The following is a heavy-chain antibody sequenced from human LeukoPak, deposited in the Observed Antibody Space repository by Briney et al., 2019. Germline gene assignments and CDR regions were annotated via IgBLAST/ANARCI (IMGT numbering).Heavy chain of an antibody. J-gene: IGHJ4*02. CDR1: GFTFSSYA. D-gene: IGHD2-15*01. CDR3: AKGNAALSFVVDY. Sequence: PGGFLRLSCAASGFTFSSYAMTCVRQAPGKGLEWVSALSGSGGSTYYADSVEGRFTISRDNSKNTLYPQMSSLRAEDTAVYYCAKGNAALSFVVDYWGQGTLVTVSS. CDR2: LSGSGGST. V-gene: IGHV3-23*01.